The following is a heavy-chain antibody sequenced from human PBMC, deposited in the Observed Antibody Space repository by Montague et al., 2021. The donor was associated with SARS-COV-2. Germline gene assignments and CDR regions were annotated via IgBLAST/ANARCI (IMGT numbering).Heavy chain of an antibody. CDR3: ARSRLFYYLDY. CDR2: IFHTGRA. D-gene: IGHD2/OR15-2a*01. CDR1: GTSIRSGVYY. Sequence: TLSLTCTVSGTSIRSGVYYWTWIRQHPGKGLEWIGYIFHTGRAYYXPSLETRVNISADTSNNLFSLRLSSVAAADTSMYFCARSRLFYYLDYWGQGTLVAVSS. V-gene: IGHV4-31*03. J-gene: IGHJ4*02.